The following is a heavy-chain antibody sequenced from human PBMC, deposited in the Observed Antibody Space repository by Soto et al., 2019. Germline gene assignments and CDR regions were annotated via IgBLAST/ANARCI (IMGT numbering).Heavy chain of an antibody. CDR2: ISGYNGNT. CDR1: GYTFTNYG. V-gene: IGHV1-18*01. CDR3: AREGQAPYYYYGMDV. Sequence: QVQVVQSGDEVKKPGASVKVSGKASGYTFTNYGFSWVRQAPGQGLEWMGWISGYNGNTKYPEKFQGRVTMTTDTSTSTAHMELRSLRSDDTAVYYCAREGQAPYYYYGMDVWGQGTAVTVSS. J-gene: IGHJ6*02.